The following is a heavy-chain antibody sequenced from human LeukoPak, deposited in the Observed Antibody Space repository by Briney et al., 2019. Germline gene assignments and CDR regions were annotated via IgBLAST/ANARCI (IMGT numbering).Heavy chain of an antibody. V-gene: IGHV3-48*03. CDR1: GFTFSSYE. CDR3: AKGDGYNYVGGKYFDY. CDR2: ISSSGSTI. Sequence: GGSLRLSCAASGFTFSSYEMNWVRQAPGKGLEWVSYISSSGSTIYYADSVKGRFTISRDNAKNSLYLQMNSLRAEDTAVYYCAKGDGYNYVGGKYFDYWGQGTLVTVSS. D-gene: IGHD5-24*01. J-gene: IGHJ4*02.